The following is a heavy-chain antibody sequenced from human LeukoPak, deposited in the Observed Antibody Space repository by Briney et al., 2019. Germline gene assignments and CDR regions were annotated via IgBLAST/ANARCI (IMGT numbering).Heavy chain of an antibody. CDR2: VNTTTGNP. CDR3: ARVLFSSSLISYYYYGMDV. V-gene: IGHV7-4-1*02. J-gene: IGHJ6*02. CDR1: GCTSTSYS. D-gene: IGHD3-10*01. Sequence: ASAQISCWDCGCTSTSYSMNWGRQDAGQGLEEMGWVNTTTGNPTYAQGFTGRFVFSLDTSVSTAYLQISSLKAEDTAVYYCARVLFSSSLISYYYYGMDVWGQGTTVTVSS.